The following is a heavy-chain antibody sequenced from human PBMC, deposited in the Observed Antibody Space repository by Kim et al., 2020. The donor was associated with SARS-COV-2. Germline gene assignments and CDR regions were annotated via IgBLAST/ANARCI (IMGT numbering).Heavy chain of an antibody. CDR3: ARHQRYSSGWYGAFYY. D-gene: IGHD6-19*01. V-gene: IGHV4-39*01. CDR2: AYYIGNT. J-gene: IGHJ6*01. CDR1: GGSLSSSSYY. Sequence: SETLSLTCTVSGGSLSSSSYYWGWIRQPPGKGLEWIGTAYYIGNTYYNPSLESRVTISVDTSKNQFSLKLGSVTAADTAVYYCARHQRYSSGWYGAFYY.